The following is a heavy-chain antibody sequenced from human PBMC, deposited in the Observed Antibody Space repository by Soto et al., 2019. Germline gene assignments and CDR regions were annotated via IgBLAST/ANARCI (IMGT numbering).Heavy chain of an antibody. J-gene: IGHJ6*02. D-gene: IGHD2-2*03. CDR3: ARLNGYCVSTNCDGYDGMDV. V-gene: IGHV4-39*01. CDR1: GGSITSSSYS. Sequence: ASETLSLTCTVSGGSITSSSYSWGWIRQSPGKGLEWIGTIYSSENTYYNPSLLSRVTISVDTSKNEFSLRLSSVTAADTAVYYCARLNGYCVSTNCDGYDGMDVRGQGTTVTVSS. CDR2: IYSSENT.